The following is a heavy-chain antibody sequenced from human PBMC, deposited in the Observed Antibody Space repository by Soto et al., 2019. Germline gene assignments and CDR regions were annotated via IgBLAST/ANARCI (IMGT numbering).Heavy chain of an antibody. Sequence: QVQLQESGPGLVKPSGTLSLTCAVSGGSISSSNWWSWVRQPPGKGLEWIGEIYHSGSTNYDPSLKSGVPRSSDTXKNQFSLRMSSVTAADTAVYYCARAAVIVRYYFDNWGQGTLVTVSS. CDR3: ARAAVIVRYYFDN. CDR2: IYHSGST. D-gene: IGHD3-16*02. CDR1: GGSISSSNW. V-gene: IGHV4-4*02. J-gene: IGHJ4*02.